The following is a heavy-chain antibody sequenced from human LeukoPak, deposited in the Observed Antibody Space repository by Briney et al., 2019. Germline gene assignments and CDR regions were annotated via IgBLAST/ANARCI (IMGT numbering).Heavy chain of an antibody. Sequence: GGSLRLSCAASGFTFSTYGMSWVRQAPGKGLEWVSAISSGGGSTYYADSVKGRFTISRDNSRNTLYLQMNTLRAEDTAVYFCAKSPVSSCRGSFCYPFDYWGQGNLVTVSS. CDR1: GFTFSTYG. V-gene: IGHV3-23*01. J-gene: IGHJ4*02. D-gene: IGHD2-15*01. CDR2: ISSGGGST. CDR3: AKSPVSSCRGSFCYPFDY.